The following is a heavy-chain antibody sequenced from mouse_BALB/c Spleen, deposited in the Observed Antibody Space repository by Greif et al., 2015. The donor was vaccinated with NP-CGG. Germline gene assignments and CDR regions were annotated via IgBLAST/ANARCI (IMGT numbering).Heavy chain of an antibody. CDR2: IHPGDGDT. CDR1: GYAFSSYW. CDR3: ARVEAYYGNYYAMDY. D-gene: IGHD2-10*01. Sequence: QVQLQQSGAELVRPGSSVKISCKASGYAFSSYWMNWVKQRPGQGLEWIGQIHPGDGDTNYNGKFKGKATLTADKSSSTAYMQLSSLTSEDSAVYFCARVEAYYGNYYAMDYWGQGTSVTVSS. J-gene: IGHJ4*01. V-gene: IGHV1-80*01.